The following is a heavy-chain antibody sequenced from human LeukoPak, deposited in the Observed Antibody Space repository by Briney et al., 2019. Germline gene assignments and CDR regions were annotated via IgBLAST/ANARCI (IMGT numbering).Heavy chain of an antibody. CDR3: ARVCPLAAAGSD. V-gene: IGHV1-2*02. CDR2: INPNSGGT. Sequence: ASVKVSCKASGYTFTGYYMHWVRQAPGQGLEWMGWINPNSGGTNYAQKFQGRATMTRDTSISTAYMELSRLGSDDTAVYYCARVCPLAAAGSDWGQGTLVTVSS. CDR1: GYTFTGYY. J-gene: IGHJ4*02. D-gene: IGHD6-13*01.